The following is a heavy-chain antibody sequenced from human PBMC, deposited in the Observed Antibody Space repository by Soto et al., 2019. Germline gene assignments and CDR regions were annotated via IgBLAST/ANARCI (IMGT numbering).Heavy chain of an antibody. CDR1: GFTFSSYG. CDR3: ARDCGGGSCPDWYFDL. CDR2: IWYDGSNK. V-gene: IGHV3-33*01. Sequence: QVQLVESGGGVVQPGRSLRLSCAASGFTFSSYGMHWVRQAPGKGLEWVAVIWYDGSNKYYADSVKGRFTISRDNSKNTLYLQMNSLRAEDTGVYYCARDCGGGSCPDWYFDLWGRGTLVTVSS. J-gene: IGHJ2*01. D-gene: IGHD2-15*01.